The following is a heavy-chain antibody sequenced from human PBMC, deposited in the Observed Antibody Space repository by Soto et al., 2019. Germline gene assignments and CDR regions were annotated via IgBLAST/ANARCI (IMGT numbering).Heavy chain of an antibody. CDR1: GGSISSYY. CDR2: IYYSGST. D-gene: IGHD4-17*01. CDR3: ARANGDYFRDYYYYMDV. J-gene: IGHJ6*03. Sequence: SETLSLTCTVSGGSISSYYWSWIRQPPGKGLEWIGYIYYSGSTNYNPSLKSRVTISVDTSKNQFSLKLSSVTAADTAVYYCARANGDYFRDYYYYMDVWGKGTTVTVS. V-gene: IGHV4-59*01.